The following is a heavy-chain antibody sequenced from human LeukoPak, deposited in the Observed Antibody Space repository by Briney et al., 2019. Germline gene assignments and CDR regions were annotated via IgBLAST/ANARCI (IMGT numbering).Heavy chain of an antibody. Sequence: GGSLRLSCAASGFTFSSSAMSWVRQGPGTGLEWVSTVTGRGSRTYYADSVKGRFTISRDNSKSTLYLQMSSLRAEDTAVYYCTKREGENNGPIDRWGQGTLVTVSS. CDR3: TKREGENNGPIDR. V-gene: IGHV3-23*01. D-gene: IGHD5-24*01. CDR2: VTGRGSRT. J-gene: IGHJ5*02. CDR1: GFTFSSSA.